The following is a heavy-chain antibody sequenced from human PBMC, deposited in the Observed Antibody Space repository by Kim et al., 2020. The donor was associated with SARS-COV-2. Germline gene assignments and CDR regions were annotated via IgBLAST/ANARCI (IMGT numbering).Heavy chain of an antibody. J-gene: IGHJ3*02. D-gene: IGHD6-19*01. CDR3: ARAAYSSGTADAFDI. CDR2: IYYSGST. V-gene: IGHV4-30-4*01. CDR1: GGSISSGDYY. Sequence: SETLSLTCTVSGGSISSGDYYWSWIRQPPGKGLEWIGYIYYSGSTYYNPSLKSRVTISVDTSKNQFSLKLSSVTAADTAVYYCARAAYSSGTADAFDIWGQGTMVTVSS.